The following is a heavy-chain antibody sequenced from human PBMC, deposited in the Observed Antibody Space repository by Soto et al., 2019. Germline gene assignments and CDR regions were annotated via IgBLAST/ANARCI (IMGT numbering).Heavy chain of an antibody. Sequence: QVQLVESGGXXXQPWRSLRLSCAASGFTFISYGMHWVRQAPGNGLEWVAVISYDGSNTYYADSVKGRFTISSDNSKNTMYQQMNSLRAEDTAVYYCAKDIALDDILPGYQLHAYYYYGMDVWGQGTKVTDS. CDR3: AKDIALDDILPGYQLHAYYYYGMDV. J-gene: IGHJ6*02. V-gene: IGHV3-30*18. CDR2: ISYDGSNT. D-gene: IGHD3-9*01. CDR1: GFTFISYG.